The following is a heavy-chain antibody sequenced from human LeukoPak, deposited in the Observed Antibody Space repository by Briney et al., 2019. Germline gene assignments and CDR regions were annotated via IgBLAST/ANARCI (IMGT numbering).Heavy chain of an antibody. V-gene: IGHV3-15*01. CDR3: TTNPSQVPNY. CDR2: IKSKADGGTT. Sequence: PGGSLRLSCGASGFTFTNAWMTWVRQAPGKGLEWVGRIKSKADGGTTDYAAPVKGRFTISRDDSKNTLYLQMNSLKTDDTAVYDCTTNPSQVPNYWGQGTLVTVSS. CDR1: GFTFTNAW. D-gene: IGHD4/OR15-4a*01. J-gene: IGHJ4*02.